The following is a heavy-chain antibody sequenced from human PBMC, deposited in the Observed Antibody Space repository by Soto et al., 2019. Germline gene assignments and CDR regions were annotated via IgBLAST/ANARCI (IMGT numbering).Heavy chain of an antibody. D-gene: IGHD3-10*01. CDR1: GFTFSNYA. CDR3: ANVRRVGEDY. CDR2: ISSGGSTT. J-gene: IGHJ4*02. Sequence: PGGSLRLSCAASGFTFSNYAMSWVRQAPGKGLEWVSAISSGGSTTYYADSVKGRISISSDNSKNPLYLQMNSLRAEDTAVYYCANVRRVGEDYWGQGTLVTVSS. V-gene: IGHV3-23*01.